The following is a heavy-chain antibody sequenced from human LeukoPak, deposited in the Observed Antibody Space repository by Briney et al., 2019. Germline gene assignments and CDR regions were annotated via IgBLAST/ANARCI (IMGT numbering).Heavy chain of an antibody. J-gene: IGHJ4*02. V-gene: IGHV3-30*18. CDR2: ISYDGSNK. CDR3: AKDGRGGSSGWYEVGYFDY. Sequence: GGSLRLSCAASGFTFSSYGMHWVRQAPGKGLEWVAVISYDGSNKYYADSVKGRFTISRDNSKNTLYLQTNSLRAEDTAVYYCAKDGRGGSSGWYEVGYFDYWGQGTLVTVSS. D-gene: IGHD6-19*01. CDR1: GFTFSSYG.